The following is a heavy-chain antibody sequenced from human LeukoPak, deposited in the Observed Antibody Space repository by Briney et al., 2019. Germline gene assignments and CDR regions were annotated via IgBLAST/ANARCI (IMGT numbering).Heavy chain of an antibody. V-gene: IGHV1-2*02. CDR1: GYTFTSYY. J-gene: IGHJ4*02. CDR3: ARDDIVATIGDFDY. CDR2: INPNSGGT. D-gene: IGHD5-12*01. Sequence: ASVKVSCKASGYTFTSYYMHWVRQAPGQGLEWMGWINPNSGGTNYAQKFQGRVTMTRGTSISTAYMELSRLRSDDTAVYYCARDDIVATIGDFDYWGQGTLVTVSS.